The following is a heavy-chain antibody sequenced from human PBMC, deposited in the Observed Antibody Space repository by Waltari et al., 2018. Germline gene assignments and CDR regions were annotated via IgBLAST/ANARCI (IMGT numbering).Heavy chain of an antibody. CDR3: ARDGRDGYNLEYYCDY. CDR2: IIPIFGTA. J-gene: IGHJ4*02. CDR1: GGTFSSYA. Sequence: QVQLVQSGAEVKKPGSSVKVSCKASGGTFSSYAISWVRQAPGQGLEWMGGIIPIFGTANYAQKFQGRVTITADESTSTAYMGLSSLRSEDTAVYYCARDGRDGYNLEYYCDYWGQGTLVTVSS. V-gene: IGHV1-69*12. D-gene: IGHD5-12*01.